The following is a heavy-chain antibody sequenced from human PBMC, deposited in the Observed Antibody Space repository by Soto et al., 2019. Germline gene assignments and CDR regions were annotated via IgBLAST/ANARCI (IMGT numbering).Heavy chain of an antibody. D-gene: IGHD5-12*01. Sequence: QLQLVESGGGVVQPGRSLRLSCAASGFTFSLYGMHWVRQAPGKGLEWVAVTSYDGSNKFYADSVKGRFTISRDNSKNMWYVEMNRLRPEATAVYFCAKDSGYNGSDVYDYYYGMDVWGQGTTVTVSS. CDR3: AKDSGYNGSDVYDYYYGMDV. J-gene: IGHJ6*02. CDR2: TSYDGSNK. V-gene: IGHV3-30*18. CDR1: GFTFSLYG.